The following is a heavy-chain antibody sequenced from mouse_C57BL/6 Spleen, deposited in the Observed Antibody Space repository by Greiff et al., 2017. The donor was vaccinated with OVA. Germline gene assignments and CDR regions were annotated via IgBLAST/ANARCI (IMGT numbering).Heavy chain of an antibody. CDR3: AREATTVAGDY. J-gene: IGHJ2*01. V-gene: IGHV1-64*01. CDR2: IHPNSGST. D-gene: IGHD1-1*01. CDR1: GYTFTSYW. Sequence: QVQLKQPGAELVKPGASVKLSCKASGYTFTSYWMHWVKQRPGQGLEWIGMIHPNSGSTNYNEKFKSKATLTVDKSSSTAYMQLSSLTSEDSAVYYCAREATTVAGDYWGQGTTLTVSS.